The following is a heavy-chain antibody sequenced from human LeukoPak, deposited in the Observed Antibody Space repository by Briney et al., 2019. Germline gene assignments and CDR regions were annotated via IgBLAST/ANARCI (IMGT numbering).Heavy chain of an antibody. Sequence: SETLSPTCTVSGPSISSYYWSCIRQPPGKGLEWIGYIYYSGSTNYNPSLKSRVTISVDTSKNQFSLKLSSVTAADTAVYYCAREDYYDSSGYFHVWGQGTTVTVSS. V-gene: IGHV4-59*12. D-gene: IGHD3-22*01. CDR3: AREDYYDSSGYFHV. J-gene: IGHJ6*02. CDR1: GPSISSYY. CDR2: IYYSGST.